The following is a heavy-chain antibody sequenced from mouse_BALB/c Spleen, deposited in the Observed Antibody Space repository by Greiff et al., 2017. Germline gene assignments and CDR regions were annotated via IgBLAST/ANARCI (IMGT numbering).Heavy chain of an antibody. V-gene: IGHV1-62-2*01. CDR2: FYPGSGSI. CDR3: ARHETYGSSYPWLAY. CDR1: GYTFTEYI. D-gene: IGHD1-1*01. Sequence: QVQLKESGAELVKPGASVKLSCKASGYTFTEYIIHWVKQRSGQGLEWIGWFYPGSGSIKYNEKFKDKATLTADKSSSTVYMELSRLTSEDSAVYFCARHETYGSSYPWLAYWGQGTLVTVSA. J-gene: IGHJ3*01.